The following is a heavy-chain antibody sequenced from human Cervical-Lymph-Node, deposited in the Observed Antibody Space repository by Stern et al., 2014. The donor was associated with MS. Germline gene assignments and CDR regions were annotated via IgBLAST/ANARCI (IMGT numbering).Heavy chain of an antibody. D-gene: IGHD6-6*01. Sequence: QVTLRESGPTLVIPTQTLTLTCTFSGFSLTTNGVSVGWIRQPPGKALECLALIYWDDDPRYSPSLKSRLTITKDPSKNQVLLTMTDVEPVDTATYYCAHRDDWQLDFAYWGQGILVTVSS. CDR1: GFSLTTNGVS. J-gene: IGHJ4*02. CDR2: IYWDDDP. CDR3: AHRDDWQLDFAY. V-gene: IGHV2-5*02.